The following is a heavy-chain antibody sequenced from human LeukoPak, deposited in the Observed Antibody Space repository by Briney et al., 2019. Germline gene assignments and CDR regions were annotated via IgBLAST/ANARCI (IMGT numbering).Heavy chain of an antibody. J-gene: IGHJ4*02. D-gene: IGHD4/OR15-4a*01. Sequence: GGSLRLSCAASGLTFSSYAMSWVRQAPGKGLEWVSAISGSGGSTYYADSVKGRFTISRDNSKNTLYLQMNSLRAEDTAVYYCAILGGAENDYLDYWGQGTLVTVSS. CDR2: ISGSGGST. CDR3: AILGGAENDYLDY. CDR1: GLTFSSYA. V-gene: IGHV3-23*01.